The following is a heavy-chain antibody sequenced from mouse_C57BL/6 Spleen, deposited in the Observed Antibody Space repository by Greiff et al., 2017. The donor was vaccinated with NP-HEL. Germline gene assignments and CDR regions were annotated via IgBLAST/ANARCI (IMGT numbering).Heavy chain of an antibody. V-gene: IGHV1-81*01. Sequence: VQLQQSGAELARPGASVKLSCKASGYTFTSYGISWVKQRTGQGLEWIGEIYPRSGNTYYNEKFKGKATLTADKSSSTAYMELRSLTSEDSAVYFCARKEIYDGYYDYWGQGTTLTVSS. CDR3: ARKEIYDGYYDY. CDR2: IYPRSGNT. CDR1: GYTFTSYG. J-gene: IGHJ2*01. D-gene: IGHD2-3*01.